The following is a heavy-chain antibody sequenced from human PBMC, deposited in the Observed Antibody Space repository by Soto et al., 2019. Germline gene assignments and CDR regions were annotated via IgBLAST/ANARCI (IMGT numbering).Heavy chain of an antibody. V-gene: IGHV3-30-3*01. J-gene: IGHJ4*02. Sequence: QVQLVESGGGVVQPGRSLRLSCAASGFTFSSYAMHWVRQAPGKGLEWVAVISYDGSNKYYADSVKGRFTISRDNSKNTLYLQMTSLGAEDTAVYYCARGGSAWSVDYWGQGTLVTVSS. CDR3: ARGGSAWSVDY. CDR2: ISYDGSNK. CDR1: GFTFSSYA. D-gene: IGHD6-19*01.